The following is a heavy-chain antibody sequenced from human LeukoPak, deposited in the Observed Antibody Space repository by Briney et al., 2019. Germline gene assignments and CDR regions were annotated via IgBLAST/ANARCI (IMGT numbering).Heavy chain of an antibody. CDR2: IYPRGST. D-gene: IGHD2-2*01. CDR3: ARGRYCTATTCDAGGDAFDI. V-gene: IGHV4-4*07. Sequence: SETLSLTCTVSGGSISNNYWSWIRQPAGKGLEWIGRIYPRGSTTYSSSLKSRVTMSADTSKNHFSLNLTSLTAADTAVYYCARGRYCTATTCDAGGDAFDIWGQGTMVTVSS. CDR1: GGSISNNY. J-gene: IGHJ3*02.